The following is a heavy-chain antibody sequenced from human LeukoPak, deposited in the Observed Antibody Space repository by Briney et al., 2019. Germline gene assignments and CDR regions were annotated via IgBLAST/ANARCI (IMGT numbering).Heavy chain of an antibody. V-gene: IGHV3-23*01. J-gene: IGHJ4*02. D-gene: IGHD6-19*01. CDR2: ISGSGGKT. CDR1: GFTLSSYA. CDR3: AKDFRSSGWSKYSDY. Sequence: PGGSLSLSCAASGFTLSSYAMNSVRQAPGEGLGWVSAISGSGGKTYYVDSVKGRFTISRDNSKNTLYLQMNSLRAEDTAVYYCAKDFRSSGWSKYSDYWGQGTLVTVSS.